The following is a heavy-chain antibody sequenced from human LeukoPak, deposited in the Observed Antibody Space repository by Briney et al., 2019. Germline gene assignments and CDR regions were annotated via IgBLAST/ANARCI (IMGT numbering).Heavy chain of an antibody. J-gene: IGHJ4*02. CDR2: MRYDGKTE. CDR3: AKDLNTVVMQYFDP. V-gene: IGHV3-30*02. Sequence: GGSLRLSCTGSGFPFSSYGMHWVRQTPGRGLEWVAFMRYDGKTEYYADSVKGRFTIAREDSHSTVHLHMKDLRPDDAAVYFCAKDLNTVVMQYFDPWGRGTLASVSS. D-gene: IGHD2-21*01. CDR1: GFPFSSYG.